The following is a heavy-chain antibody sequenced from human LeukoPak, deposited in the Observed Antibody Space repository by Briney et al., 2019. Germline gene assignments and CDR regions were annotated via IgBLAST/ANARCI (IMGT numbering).Heavy chain of an antibody. J-gene: IGHJ4*02. D-gene: IGHD2-2*01. CDR1: GFTFSSYE. Sequence: GGSLRLSCAASGFTFSSYEMNWVRQAPGKGLEWVSYISSSGSTIYYADSVKGRFTISRDNSKNTLYLQMNSLRAEDTAVYYCANLVVPAASIDYWGQGTLVTVSS. V-gene: IGHV3-48*03. CDR2: ISSSGSTI. CDR3: ANLVVPAASIDY.